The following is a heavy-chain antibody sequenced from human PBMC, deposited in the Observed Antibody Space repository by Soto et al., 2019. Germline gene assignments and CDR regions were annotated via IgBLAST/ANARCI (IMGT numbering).Heavy chain of an antibody. CDR3: ARDHDFWSGYRFDY. J-gene: IGHJ4*02. CDR2: IYYSGST. Sequence: SETLSLTCAVYGGSFSGYYWSWIRQPPGKGLEWIGYIYYSGSTNYNPSLKSRVTISVDTSKNQFSLKLSSVTTADTAVYYCARDHDFWSGYRFDYWGQGTLVTVSS. V-gene: IGHV4-59*01. CDR1: GGSFSGYY. D-gene: IGHD3-3*01.